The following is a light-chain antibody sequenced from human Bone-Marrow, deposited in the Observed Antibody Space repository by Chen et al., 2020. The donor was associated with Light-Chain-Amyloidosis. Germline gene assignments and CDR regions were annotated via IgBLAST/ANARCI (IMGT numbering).Light chain of an antibody. CDR2: GSS. J-gene: IGKJ4*01. V-gene: IGKV3-20*01. Sequence: EIVLTQSPGTLSLSPGEGANLSCRASQTTSSNYLTWYQQKFGQAPRLLIYGSSSRATGIPARFTGSGSGTDFSLPINRLEPEDFAMYYCQQYCTSPLTFGVGTKVEIK. CDR3: QQYCTSPLT. CDR1: QTTSSNY.